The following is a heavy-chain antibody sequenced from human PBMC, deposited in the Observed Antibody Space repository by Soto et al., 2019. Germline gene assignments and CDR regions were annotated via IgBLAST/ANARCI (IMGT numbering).Heavy chain of an antibody. J-gene: IGHJ4*02. V-gene: IGHV3-74*01. CDR1: GFTFSSYW. D-gene: IGHD6-19*01. Sequence: EVQLMESGGGLVQPGGSLRLSCAASGFTFSSYWMHWVRQAPGKGLVWVSRINSDGSSTTYAGSVKGRFTISRENAKNTLYLQMNSLRAEDTAVYYCVRGEGGWETDWGQGTLVTVSS. CDR2: INSDGSST. CDR3: VRGEGGWETD.